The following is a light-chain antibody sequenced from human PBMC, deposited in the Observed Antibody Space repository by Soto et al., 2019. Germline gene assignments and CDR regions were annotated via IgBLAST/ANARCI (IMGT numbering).Light chain of an antibody. CDR1: QNISNY. CDR3: QQSYSIPFT. CDR2: DVS. Sequence: IVLTQSPATLSLSPGKRATLSCRASQNISNYLIWYQQKPGQAPRLLIYDVSNRAAGIPARFSGSGSGTDFTLTISSLEPEDFATYYCQQSYSIPFTFGPGTKVDFK. J-gene: IGKJ3*01. V-gene: IGKV3-11*01.